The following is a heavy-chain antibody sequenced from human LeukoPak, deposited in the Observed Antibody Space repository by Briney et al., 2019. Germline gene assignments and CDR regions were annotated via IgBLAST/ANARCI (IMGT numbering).Heavy chain of an antibody. J-gene: IGHJ3*02. CDR2: IKQDGSEK. D-gene: IGHD3-22*01. CDR3: ARDTYYYDSSGYSGPRDAFDI. Sequence: GGSLRPSCAASGFTFSSYWMSWVRQAPGKGLEWVANIKQDGSEKYYVDSVKGRFTISRDNAENSLYLQMNSLRAEDTAVYYCARDTYYYDSSGYSGPRDAFDIWGQGTMVTVSS. V-gene: IGHV3-7*01. CDR1: GFTFSSYW.